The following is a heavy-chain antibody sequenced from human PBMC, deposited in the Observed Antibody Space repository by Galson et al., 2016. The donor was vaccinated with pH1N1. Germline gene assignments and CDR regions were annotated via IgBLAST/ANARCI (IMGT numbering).Heavy chain of an antibody. D-gene: IGHD6-13*01. CDR2: ISGRGVTT. CDR3: VRAIGAAGGY. J-gene: IGHJ4*02. Sequence: SLRLSCAASGFTFSSYAMSWVRQAPGKGLEWVSTISGRGVTTYYSDSVKGRFTISRDDSKNTLYLQMNSLRAEDTAIYYCVRAIGAAGGYWGQGTLVTVSS. V-gene: IGHV3-23*01. CDR1: GFTFSSYA.